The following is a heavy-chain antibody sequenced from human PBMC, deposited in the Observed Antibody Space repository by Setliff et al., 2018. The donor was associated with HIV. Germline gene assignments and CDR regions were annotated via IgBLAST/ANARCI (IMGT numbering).Heavy chain of an antibody. J-gene: IGHJ3*02. CDR3: ARDRSEWFGEFWDAFDI. D-gene: IGHD3-10*01. V-gene: IGHV1-69*13. CDR1: GGTFSNFA. CDR2: IIPMFGTT. Sequence: SVKVSCKASGGTFSNFAISWVRQAPGQGLEWMGGIIPMFGTTNFAQNFQDRVTITADDPTTTVYMELSSLRSDDTAVYYCARDRSEWFGEFWDAFDIWGQGTMVTVSS.